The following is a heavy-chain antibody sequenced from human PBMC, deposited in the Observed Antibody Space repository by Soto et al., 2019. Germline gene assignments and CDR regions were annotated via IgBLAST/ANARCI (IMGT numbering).Heavy chain of an antibody. CDR1: GFTFSNYG. CDR3: ARDDEYSGNGMDV. Sequence: QVQLVESGGGVVLPGRSLRLSCAASGFTFSNYGMHWVRQAPGKGLEWVAVILNDGSNRYHADSVKDRFTISRDNSKNTLYLQMNSLRAEDTAVYYCARDDEYSGNGMDVWGQGTTVTVS. D-gene: IGHD3-10*01. V-gene: IGHV3-33*01. J-gene: IGHJ6*02. CDR2: ILNDGSNR.